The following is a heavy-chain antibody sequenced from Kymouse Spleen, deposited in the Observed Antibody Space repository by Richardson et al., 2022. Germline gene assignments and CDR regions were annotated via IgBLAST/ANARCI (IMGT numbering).Heavy chain of an antibody. V-gene: IGHV4-4*02. CDR2: IYHSGST. CDR3: AGTQDGSGSTLCYGMDV. J-gene: IGHJ6*02. Sequence: QVQLQESGPGLVKPSGTLSLTCAVSGGSISSSNWWSWVRQPPGKGLEWIGEIYHSGSTNYNPSLKSRVTISVDKSKNQFSLKLSSVTAADTAVYYCAGTQDGSGSTLCYGMDVWGQGTTVTVSS. D-gene: IGHD3-10*01. CDR1: GGSISSSNW.